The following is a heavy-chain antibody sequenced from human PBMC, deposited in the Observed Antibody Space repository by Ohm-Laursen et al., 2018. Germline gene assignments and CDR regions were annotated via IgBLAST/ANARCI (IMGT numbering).Heavy chain of an antibody. CDR1: GGSFSGYS. Sequence: SDTLSLTCAVYGGSFSGYSWNWIRQPPGKGLEGIGQINHSGSTNYNPSLKSRVTISKDTSKNQFSLKLTSVTAADTAVYYCARGRHGWSYYDRSGYLDYWYFDLWGRGTQVTVSS. CDR3: ARGRHGWSYYDRSGYLDYWYFDL. CDR2: INHSGST. V-gene: IGHV4-34*01. D-gene: IGHD3-22*01. J-gene: IGHJ2*01.